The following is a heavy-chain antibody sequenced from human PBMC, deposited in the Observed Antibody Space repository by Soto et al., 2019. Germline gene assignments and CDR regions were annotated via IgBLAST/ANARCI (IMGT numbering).Heavy chain of an antibody. CDR3: AKDFLGGTMFDAFDI. D-gene: IGHD3-16*01. Sequence: GGSLRLSCAASGFTFSSYGMHWVRQAPGKGLEWVAVISYDGSNKYYADSVKGRFTISRDNSKNTLYLQMNSLRAEDTAVYYCAKDFLGGTMFDAFDIWGQGTMVTVSS. V-gene: IGHV3-30*18. J-gene: IGHJ3*02. CDR1: GFTFSSYG. CDR2: ISYDGSNK.